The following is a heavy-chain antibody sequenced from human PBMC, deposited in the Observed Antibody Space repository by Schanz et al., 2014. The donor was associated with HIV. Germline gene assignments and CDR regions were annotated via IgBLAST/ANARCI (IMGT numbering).Heavy chain of an antibody. Sequence: VQLLESGGGLVQPGGSLRLSCAASGFTFSDYAMTWVRQAPGKGLEWVSAISGSGDRTYYADSVRGRFTISRDNPKNTLYLQMNSLRAEDTAIYYCAKGSNYYGLDVWGQGTTVTVSS. J-gene: IGHJ6*02. CDR2: ISGSGDRT. CDR1: GFTFSDYA. D-gene: IGHD3-10*01. CDR3: AKGSNYYGLDV. V-gene: IGHV3-23*01.